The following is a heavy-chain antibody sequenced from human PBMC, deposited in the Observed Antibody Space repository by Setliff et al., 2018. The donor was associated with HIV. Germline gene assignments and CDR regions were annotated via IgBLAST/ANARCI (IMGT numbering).Heavy chain of an antibody. CDR1: GFTFSSYS. D-gene: IGHD3-22*01. V-gene: IGHV3-21*03. CDR2: ISSSSSYI. Sequence: PGGSLRLSCAASGFTFSSYSMNWVRQAPGKGLEWVSSISSSSSYIYYADSVKGRFTISRDDSKNTVYLQMNSLKSEDTAVYYCTTTPNSNVYFGMDVWGQGTTVTVSS. CDR3: TTTPNSNVYFGMDV. J-gene: IGHJ6*02.